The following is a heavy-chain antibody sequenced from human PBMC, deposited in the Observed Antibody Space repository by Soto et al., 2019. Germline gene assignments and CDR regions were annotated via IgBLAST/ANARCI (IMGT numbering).Heavy chain of an antibody. Sequence: QVQLVESGGGVVQPGRSLRLSCAASGFTFRNYAMHWVRQAPGKGLECVAVISYDGGNKFYRDYVKGRITISRDNSKNTLYLQINSLRYEDTAVYYCARGDREDIAVVIGVRPGEYGVDVWGQGTTVTVSS. CDR3: ARGDREDIAVVIGVRPGEYGVDV. J-gene: IGHJ6*02. CDR2: ISYDGGNK. D-gene: IGHD2-15*01. V-gene: IGHV3-30-3*01. CDR1: GFTFRNYA.